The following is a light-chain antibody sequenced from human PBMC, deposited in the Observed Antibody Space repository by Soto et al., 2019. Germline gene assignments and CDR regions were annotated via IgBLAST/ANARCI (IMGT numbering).Light chain of an antibody. J-gene: IGKJ5*01. V-gene: IGKV3-15*01. CDR2: GES. Sequence: EIGMTQSPATLSVSPGDSVTLSGRASQRVSSFLAGYQHMPGHPPRLLIYGESTRAPGVPARFSGSVSGTDFTLTLSSLHSEDFAVYFCLQCIHWPLFTFGQGTRLEI. CDR3: LQCIHWPLFT. CDR1: QRVSSF.